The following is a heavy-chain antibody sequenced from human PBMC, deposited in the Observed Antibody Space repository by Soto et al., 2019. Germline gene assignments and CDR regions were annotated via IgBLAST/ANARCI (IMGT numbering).Heavy chain of an antibody. V-gene: IGHV3-30*02. CDR1: GFIFSNNG. CDR3: TIVRVADSALDH. J-gene: IGHJ4*02. Sequence: GSLRLSCVGSGFIFSNNGMRWVRQTPGKGLEWVAFMSYDGSDTFYADSVKGRFTISRDNSKNTLFLHMSHLRAEDTAMYYCTIVRVADSALDHWGQGTLVTVSS. D-gene: IGHD3-10*02. CDR2: MSYDGSDT.